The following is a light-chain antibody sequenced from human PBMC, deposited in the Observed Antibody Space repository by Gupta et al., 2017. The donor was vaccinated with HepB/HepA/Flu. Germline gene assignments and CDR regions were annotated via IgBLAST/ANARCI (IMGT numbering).Light chain of an antibody. CDR3: HVWDNHTDHLV. Sequence: SYVLTQPPSVSVAPGQTAKITCGGSNIENRGVHWYQQKPDQAPVLVAFYDCARPSGIPERFSGSTSGSTATLTINTVEAGDEADDYCHVWDNHTDHLVFGTGTKLTVL. CDR1: NIENRG. J-gene: IGLJ2*01. CDR2: YDC. V-gene: IGLV3-21*02.